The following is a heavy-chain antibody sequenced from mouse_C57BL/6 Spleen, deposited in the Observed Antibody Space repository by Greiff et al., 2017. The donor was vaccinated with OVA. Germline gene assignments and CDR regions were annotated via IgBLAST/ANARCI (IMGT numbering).Heavy chain of an antibody. CDR3: ARWRIDY. CDR1: GYTFTDYY. CDR2: INPNNGGT. J-gene: IGHJ2*01. V-gene: IGHV1-26*01. Sequence: EVQLQQSGPELVKPGASVKISCKASGYTFTDYYMNWVKQSHGKSLEWIGDINPNNGGTSYNQKFKGKATLTVDKSSSTAYMELRSLTSEDSAVYYCARWRIDYWGQGTTLTVSS.